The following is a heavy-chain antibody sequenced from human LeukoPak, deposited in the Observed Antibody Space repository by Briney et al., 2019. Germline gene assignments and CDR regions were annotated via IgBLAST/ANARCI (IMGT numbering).Heavy chain of an antibody. CDR3: AKSSGSYYDPEYFQH. CDR1: GYTFTGYG. Sequence: ASVKVSCKASGYTFTGYGISWVRQAPGQGLEWLGWISAYNGNTNYAQKLQGRVTMTTDRSTSTAYMELGSLRSDDTALYYCAKSSGSYYDPEYFQHWGQGTLVTVSS. D-gene: IGHD1-26*01. J-gene: IGHJ1*01. CDR2: ISAYNGNT. V-gene: IGHV1-18*01.